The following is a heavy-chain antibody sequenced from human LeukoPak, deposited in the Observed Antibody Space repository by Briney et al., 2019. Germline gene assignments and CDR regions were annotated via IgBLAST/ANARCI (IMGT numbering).Heavy chain of an antibody. CDR2: ISGSGGST. D-gene: IGHD3-10*01. V-gene: IGHV3-23*01. Sequence: PGGSLRLSCAASGFTFSSYAMSWVRQAPGKGLEWVSAISGSGGSTYHADSVKGRFTISRDNSKNTLYPQMNSLRAEDTAVYYCAKSPTMVRGVINTKYIDYWGQGTLVTVSS. CDR1: GFTFSSYA. CDR3: AKSPTMVRGVINTKYIDY. J-gene: IGHJ4*02.